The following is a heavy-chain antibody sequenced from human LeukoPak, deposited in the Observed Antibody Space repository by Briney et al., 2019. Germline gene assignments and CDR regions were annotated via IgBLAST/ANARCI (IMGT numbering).Heavy chain of an antibody. CDR1: GGSFSGYY. V-gene: IGHV4-34*01. J-gene: IGHJ4*02. CDR3: ARVVYSGSWGYFDY. D-gene: IGHD3-10*01. Sequence: PSETLCLTCAVYGGSFSGYYWSWIRQPPGKGLEWIGEINHSGSTNYNPSLKSRVTISVDTSKNQFSLKLSSVTAADTAVYYCARVVYSGSWGYFDYWGQGILVTVSS. CDR2: INHSGST.